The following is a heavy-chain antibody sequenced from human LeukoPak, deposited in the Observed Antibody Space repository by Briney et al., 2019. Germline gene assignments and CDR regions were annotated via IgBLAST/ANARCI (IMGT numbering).Heavy chain of an antibody. CDR3: ARGSRSTSLDGMDV. CDR1: GFTVSSNY. Sequence: GGSLRLSCAASGFTVSSNYMSWVRQAPGKGLEWVSVIYSGGSTYYADSVKGRFTISRDNSKNTLYLQMNSLRSDDTAVYYCARGSRSTSLDGMDVWGQGTTVTVSS. CDR2: IYSGGST. D-gene: IGHD5/OR15-5a*01. V-gene: IGHV3-53*05. J-gene: IGHJ6*02.